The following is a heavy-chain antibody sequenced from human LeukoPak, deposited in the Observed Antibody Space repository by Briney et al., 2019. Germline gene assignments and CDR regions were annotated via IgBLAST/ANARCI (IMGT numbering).Heavy chain of an antibody. CDR3: AGGSSGYYSGAIDY. CDR1: GGSISSGGYS. V-gene: IGHV4-61*08. Sequence: SETLSLTCTVSGGSISSGGYSWSWIRQHPGKGLEWIGYIYYSGSTNYNPSLKSRVTISVDTSKNQFSLKLSSVTAADTAVYYCAGGSSGYYSGAIDYWGQGTLVTVSS. D-gene: IGHD3-22*01. CDR2: IYYSGST. J-gene: IGHJ4*02.